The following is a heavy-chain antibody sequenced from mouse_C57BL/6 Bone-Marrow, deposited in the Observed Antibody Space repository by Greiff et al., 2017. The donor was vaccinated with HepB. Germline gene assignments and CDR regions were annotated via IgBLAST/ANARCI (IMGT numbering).Heavy chain of an antibody. CDR1: GFTFSDYG. CDR3: ARGLYYGSSPYAMDY. D-gene: IGHD1-1*01. CDR2: SSSGSSTI. J-gene: IGHJ4*01. V-gene: IGHV5-17*01. Sequence: EVQGVESGGGLVKPGGSLKLSCAASGFTFSDYGMHWVRQAPEKGLEWVAYSSSGSSTIYYADTVKGRFTISRDNAKNTLFLQMTSLRSEDTAMYYCARGLYYGSSPYAMDYWGQGTSVTVSS.